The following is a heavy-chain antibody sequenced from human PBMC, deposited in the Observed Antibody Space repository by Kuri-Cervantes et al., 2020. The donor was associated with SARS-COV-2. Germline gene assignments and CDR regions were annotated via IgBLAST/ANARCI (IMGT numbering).Heavy chain of an antibody. CDR1: GFTVSSNY. CDR3: AREGGSRGDAFDI. D-gene: IGHD3-16*01. J-gene: IGHJ3*02. Sequence: GGSLTLSCAASGFTVSSNYMSWVRQAPGKGLEWVSVIYSGGSTYYADSVKGRFTISRDNSKNTLYLQMNSLRAEDTAVYYCAREGGSRGDAFDIWGQGTMVTVSS. V-gene: IGHV3-66*02. CDR2: IYSGGST.